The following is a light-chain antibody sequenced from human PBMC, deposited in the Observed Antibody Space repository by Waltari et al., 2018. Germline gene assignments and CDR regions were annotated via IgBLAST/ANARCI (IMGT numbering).Light chain of an antibody. CDR3: QQYNNWPPWT. CDR2: GAS. Sequence: ETVMTQSPATLSVSPGETATLSCRASQSVGRNLAWYQQKPGQAPRLLIYGASTRATGIPAKFSGSGSGTEFTLTISSLQSEDFAVYYCQQYNNWPPWTFGQGTKVEI. CDR1: QSVGRN. V-gene: IGKV3-15*01. J-gene: IGKJ1*01.